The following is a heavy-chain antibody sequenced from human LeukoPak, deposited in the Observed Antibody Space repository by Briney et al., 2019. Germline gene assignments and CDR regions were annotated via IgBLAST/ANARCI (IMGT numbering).Heavy chain of an antibody. J-gene: IGHJ4*02. V-gene: IGHV3-49*04. CDR2: IRTKAYGATT. D-gene: IGHD3-10*01. Sequence: GGSLRLSCAASGFTFGDYSMSWVRQAPGKGLEGVAFIRTKAYGATTEYAPSVRGRFIISRDDSKRIAYLQMNSLKTEDTALYYCTRDATIDSSLRGYWGQGTPVTVSS. CDR1: GFTFGDYS. CDR3: TRDATIDSSLRGY.